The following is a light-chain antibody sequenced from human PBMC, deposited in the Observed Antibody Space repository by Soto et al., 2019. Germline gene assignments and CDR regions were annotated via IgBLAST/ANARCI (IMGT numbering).Light chain of an antibody. Sequence: DIQLTQSPSSLSASVGDRVTITCRAGQGIISYLNWYQQKAGQAPRLLIYGSSSSLSGVPPRFSGSGSGTDFTLTISSLQPEDFATYYCQHYNSYSEAFGQGTKVELK. J-gene: IGKJ1*01. CDR2: GSS. CDR1: QGIISY. V-gene: IGKV1-16*01. CDR3: QHYNSYSEA.